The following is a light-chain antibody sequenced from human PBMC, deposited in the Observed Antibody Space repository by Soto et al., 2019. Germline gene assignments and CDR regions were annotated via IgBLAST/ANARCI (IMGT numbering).Light chain of an antibody. CDR2: GNS. Sequence: QSVLTQPPSVSGAPGQRVTISCTGSSSNIGAGYDVHWYQQLPGTAPKLLIYGNSNRPSGVPDRFSGSKSGTSASLAITGLQAEDEADYYCQSYDSSPSAGVVSGGGTKLTVL. V-gene: IGLV1-40*01. CDR3: QSYDSSPSAGVV. J-gene: IGLJ2*01. CDR1: SSNIGAGYD.